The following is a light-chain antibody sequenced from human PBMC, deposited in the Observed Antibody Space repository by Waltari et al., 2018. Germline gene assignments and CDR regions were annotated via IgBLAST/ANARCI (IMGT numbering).Light chain of an antibody. CDR3: QVWDSGTDHEV. J-gene: IGLJ3*02. V-gene: IGLV3-21*02. CDR1: NIGSPS. CDR2: ADS. Sequence: SSVLTQSPSVSVAPGQTASVSCGGKNIGSPSVNWYQQKPGQAPVLVVYADSARPSGTPERFSGSNSGNTATLTISRVEAGDEADYYCQVWDSGTDHEVFGGGTKLTV.